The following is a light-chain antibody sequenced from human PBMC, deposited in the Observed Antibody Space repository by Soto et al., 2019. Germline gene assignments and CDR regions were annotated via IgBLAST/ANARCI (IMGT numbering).Light chain of an antibody. J-gene: IGKJ4*01. CDR2: AAS. CDR1: QGISSY. V-gene: IGKV1-8*01. Sequence: AIRMTQSPSSFSASTGDRVTITCLASQGISSYLAWYQQKPGKAPKLLIYAASTLQSGVPSRFSGSGSGTDFTLTISCLQSEDSATYYCQQYYSYPQDLTFGGGTRWIS. CDR3: QQYYSYPQDLT.